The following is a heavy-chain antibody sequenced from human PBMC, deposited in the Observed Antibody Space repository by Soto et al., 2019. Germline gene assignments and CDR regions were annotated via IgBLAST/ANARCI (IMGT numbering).Heavy chain of an antibody. CDR2: IYNSGSA. V-gene: IGHV4-59*01. Sequence: PSETLSLTCTVSGGSISGSYWSWIRQPPGKGLEGIGYIYNSGSATYNPSLKSRITMSVDTSKNQFSLKLSAVTAADTAVYFCARVNIPINDFWSGSYPSYYYYGVDVWGQGTTVTVSS. CDR3: ARVNIPINDFWSGSYPSYYYYGVDV. CDR1: GGSISGSY. J-gene: IGHJ6*02. D-gene: IGHD3-3*01.